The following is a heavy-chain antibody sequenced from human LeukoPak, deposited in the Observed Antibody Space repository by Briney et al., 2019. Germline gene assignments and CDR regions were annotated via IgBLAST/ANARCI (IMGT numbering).Heavy chain of an antibody. D-gene: IGHD3-3*01. Sequence: GGSLRLSCAPSGFSFGGAWLSWVRQAPGKGLEWVSSISSSSSYIYYADSVKGRFTISRDNAKNSLYLQMNSLRAEDTAVYYCARDALPYYDFWSGYSRAPNSFDYWGQGTLVTVSS. CDR3: ARDALPYYDFWSGYSRAPNSFDY. CDR1: GFSFGGAW. V-gene: IGHV3-21*01. CDR2: ISSSSSYI. J-gene: IGHJ4*02.